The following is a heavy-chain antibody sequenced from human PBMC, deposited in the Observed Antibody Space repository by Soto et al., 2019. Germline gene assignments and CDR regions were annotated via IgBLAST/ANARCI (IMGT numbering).Heavy chain of an antibody. CDR1: GGSFSGYY. J-gene: IGHJ4*02. CDR2: INHSGST. V-gene: IGHV4-34*01. Sequence: QVQLQQWGAGLLKPSETLSLTCAVYGGSFSGYYWSWIRRPPGKGREWIGEINHSGSTNYNPSLKSRVTISVDTSKNQFSLKLSSVTAADTAVYYCASRREAVVAALSGLDYWGQGTLVTVSS. D-gene: IGHD2-15*01. CDR3: ASRREAVVAALSGLDY.